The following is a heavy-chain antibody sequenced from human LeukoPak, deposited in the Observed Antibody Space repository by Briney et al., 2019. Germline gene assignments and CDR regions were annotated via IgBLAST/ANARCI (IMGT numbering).Heavy chain of an antibody. V-gene: IGHV5-51*01. J-gene: IGHJ5*02. CDR3: ARRRYCSSTSCQRGFDP. Sequence: GESLKISCKGSGYSFTSYWIAWVRQMPGKGLEWMGVIYPGGSDTRYSPSFQGQVTISADESISTAYLQWSSLKALDTAMYYCARRRYCSSTSCQRGFDPWGQGTLVTVSS. CDR1: GYSFTSYW. CDR2: IYPGGSDT. D-gene: IGHD2-2*01.